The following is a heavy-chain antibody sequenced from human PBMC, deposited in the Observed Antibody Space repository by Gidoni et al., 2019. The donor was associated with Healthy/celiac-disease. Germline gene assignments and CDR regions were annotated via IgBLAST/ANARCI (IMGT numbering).Heavy chain of an antibody. CDR3: ASSGGGWYLGGNFDY. Sequence: QVQLVQSGAEVKKPGSSVKVSCQASGGTFSSYAISWVRRAPGQVLEWKGGVIPIFGTANYAQKFQGRVTITADESTSTAYMELSSLRSEDTAVYYCASSGGGWYLGGNFDYWGQGTLVTVSS. J-gene: IGHJ4*02. D-gene: IGHD6-19*01. CDR2: VIPIFGTA. V-gene: IGHV1-69*01. CDR1: GGTFSSYA.